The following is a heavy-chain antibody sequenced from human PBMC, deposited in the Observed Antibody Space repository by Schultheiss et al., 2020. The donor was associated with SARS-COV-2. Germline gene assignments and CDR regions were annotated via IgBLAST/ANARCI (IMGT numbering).Heavy chain of an antibody. V-gene: IGHV1-3*01. Sequence: ASVQVSCKASGYTFTSYAMHWVRQAPGQRLEWMGWINAGNGNKKYSQKFQGRVTITRDTSASTAYMELSSLRSEDTAVYYCAREMMFIAVAGLFDYWGQGTLVTVSS. CDR2: INAGNGNK. D-gene: IGHD6-19*01. CDR1: GYTFTSYA. J-gene: IGHJ4*02. CDR3: AREMMFIAVAGLFDY.